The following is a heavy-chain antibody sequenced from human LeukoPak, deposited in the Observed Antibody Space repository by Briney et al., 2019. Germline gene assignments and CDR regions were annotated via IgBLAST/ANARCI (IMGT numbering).Heavy chain of an antibody. V-gene: IGHV3-48*03. J-gene: IGHJ6*03. Sequence: GGSLRLSCAASGFTFSSYEMNWVRQAPGKGLEWVSYISSSGSTIYYADSVKGRFTISRDNSKNTLYLQMNSLRAEDTAVYYCARGGVKQHGGGSGYYYYYYMDVWGKGTTVTVSS. CDR1: GFTFSSYE. D-gene: IGHD2-15*01. CDR2: ISSSGSTI. CDR3: ARGGVKQHGGGSGYYYYYYMDV.